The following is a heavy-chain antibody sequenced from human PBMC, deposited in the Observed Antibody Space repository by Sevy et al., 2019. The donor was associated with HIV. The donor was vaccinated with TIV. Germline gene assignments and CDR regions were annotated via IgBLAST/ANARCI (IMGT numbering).Heavy chain of an antibody. V-gene: IGHV3-23*01. D-gene: IGHD3-22*01. CDR1: GFTFSSYA. J-gene: IGHJ6*02. CDR3: AGYDSSGYYYNSYYYYYGMDV. Sequence: GGSLRLSCAASGFTFSSYAMSWVRQAPGKGLEWVSAISGSGGSTYYAASVKGRFTISRDNSKHTPYLQMNSMRAEDTAVYYCAGYDSSGYYYNSYYYYYGMDVWGQGTTVTVSS. CDR2: ISGSGGST.